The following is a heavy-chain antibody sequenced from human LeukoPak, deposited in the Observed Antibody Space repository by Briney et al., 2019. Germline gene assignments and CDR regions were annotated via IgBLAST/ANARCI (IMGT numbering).Heavy chain of an antibody. J-gene: IGHJ5*02. CDR3: ARGTVSLETQFDP. CDR1: GGSFSIYY. CDR2: INHSGST. V-gene: IGHV4-34*01. D-gene: IGHD3-3*01. Sequence: SETLSLTCAVYGGSFSIYYWSCIRQPPGKGLEWIGEINHSGSTNYNPSLKSRVTISVDTSKNQFSLKLSSVTAADTAVYYCARGTVSLETQFDPWSQGTLVTVSS.